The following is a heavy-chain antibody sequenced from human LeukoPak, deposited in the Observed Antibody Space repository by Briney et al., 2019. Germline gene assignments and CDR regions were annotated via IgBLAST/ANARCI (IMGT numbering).Heavy chain of an antibody. J-gene: IGHJ6*03. CDR3: ARDRVNYYDSSGYYRYYYYMDV. CDR1: GVSISSGSYY. D-gene: IGHD3-22*01. CDR2: IYTSGST. Sequence: SQTLSLTCTVSGVSISSGSYYWRWIGQRAGKGLEWIARIYTSGSTNNNPSIKSRITISVDTSKNQFSLKLSSVTAADTAVYYCARDRVNYYDSSGYYRYYYYMDVWGKGTTVTISS. V-gene: IGHV4-61*02.